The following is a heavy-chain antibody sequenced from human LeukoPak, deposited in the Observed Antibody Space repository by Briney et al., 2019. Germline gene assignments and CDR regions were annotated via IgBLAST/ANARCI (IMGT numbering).Heavy chain of an antibody. D-gene: IGHD3-16*01. Sequence: SETLSLTCTVPGGSISSSSYYWGWIRQPPGKGLEWIGSIYYSGSTYYNPSLKSRVTISVDTSKNQFSLKLSSVTAADTAVYYCARDSAFGGVMRDFDYWGQGTLVTVSS. J-gene: IGHJ4*02. CDR1: GGSISSSSYY. CDR3: ARDSAFGGVMRDFDY. CDR2: IYYSGST. V-gene: IGHV4-39*07.